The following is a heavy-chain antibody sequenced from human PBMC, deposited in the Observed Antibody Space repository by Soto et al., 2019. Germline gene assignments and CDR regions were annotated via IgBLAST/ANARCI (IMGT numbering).Heavy chain of an antibody. J-gene: IGHJ6*02. D-gene: IGHD6-13*01. V-gene: IGHV5-10-1*01. CDR3: ARHVGLAASDYYGMDV. CDR2: IDPSDSYT. CDR1: GYSFTIDC. Sequence: PGESLKIACDGSGYSFTIDCISLVLQMPGKGLEGMGRIDPSDSYTNYSPSFQGHVTISADKSISTAYLQWSSLKASDTAMYYCARHVGLAASDYYGMDVWGQGTTVTVS.